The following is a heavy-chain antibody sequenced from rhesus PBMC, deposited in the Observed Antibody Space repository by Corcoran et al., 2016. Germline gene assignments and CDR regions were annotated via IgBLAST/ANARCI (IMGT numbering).Heavy chain of an antibody. J-gene: IGHJ4*01. CDR3: ASVGGYSYRPFDY. D-gene: IGHD5-12*01. CDR2: IYGSGSST. CDR1: GGYISSSY. Sequence: QLQLQESGPGLVKPSETLSVTCAVSGGYISSSYWSWIRQAPGKGLEWIGYIYGSGSSTNYNPSLKSRVTLSVDTSKNQLSLKLSAVTAADTAVYYCASVGGYSYRPFDYWGQGVLVTVSS. V-gene: IGHV4-169*02.